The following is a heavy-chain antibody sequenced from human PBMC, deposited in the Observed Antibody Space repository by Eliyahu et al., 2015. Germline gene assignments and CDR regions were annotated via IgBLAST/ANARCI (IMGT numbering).Heavy chain of an antibody. CDR2: IKSKTDGGTT. CDR3: TAERSVLLWFGENDY. J-gene: IGHJ4*02. V-gene: IGHV3-15*01. D-gene: IGHD3-10*01. CDR1: GFTFXNAX. Sequence: EVQLVESGGGLVKPGGSLRLSCAASGFTFXNAXMSWVRQAPGKGLEWVGRIKSKTDGGTTDYAAPVKGRFTISRDDSKNTLYLQMNSLKTEDTAVYYCTAERSVLLWFGENDYWGQGTLVTVSS.